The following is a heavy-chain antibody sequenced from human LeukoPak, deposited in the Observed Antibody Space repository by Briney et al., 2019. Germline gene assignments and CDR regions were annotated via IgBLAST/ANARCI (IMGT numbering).Heavy chain of an antibody. CDR2: IYYSGST. CDR3: ARAITRYDSSAKTLNWFDP. J-gene: IGHJ5*02. Sequence: SQTLSLTCTVSGGSISSGDYYWSWIRQPPGKGLEWIGYIYYSGSTYYNPSLKSRVTISVDTSKNQFSLKRTSVTAADTAVYCCARAITRYDSSAKTLNWFDPWGQGALVTVSS. D-gene: IGHD3-22*01. CDR1: GGSISSGDYY. V-gene: IGHV4-30-4*01.